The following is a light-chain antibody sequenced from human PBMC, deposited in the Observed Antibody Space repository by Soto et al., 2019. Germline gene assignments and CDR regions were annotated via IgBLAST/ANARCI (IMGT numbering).Light chain of an antibody. CDR3: QQYGSSPRT. V-gene: IGKV3-20*01. CDR1: QSVSSSY. CDR2: GAS. J-gene: IGKJ1*01. Sequence: EVVLSQSPGTLSLSPGERATLSCRASQSVSSSYLAWYQQKPGQAPRLLMYGASSRATGIPDRFSGSGSGTDFTLTITRLEPEDLAVYYCQQYGSSPRTFGRGTKVDIK.